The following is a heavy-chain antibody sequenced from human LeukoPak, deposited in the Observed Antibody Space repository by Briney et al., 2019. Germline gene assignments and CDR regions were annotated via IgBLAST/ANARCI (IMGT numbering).Heavy chain of an antibody. D-gene: IGHD4-17*01. CDR3: AKGPTLTSFGS. V-gene: IGHV3-23*01. CDR1: GFTLSNSA. CDR2: IGESDTST. Sequence: GGSLRLSRVVSGFTLSNSAMTWVRPAPGKGLEWGAIIGESDTSTNYPESLRGRFVISRDNPKDTLHPQMYSLRVEDTDVYYCAKGPTLTSFGSWGQGALVTVSS. J-gene: IGHJ4*01.